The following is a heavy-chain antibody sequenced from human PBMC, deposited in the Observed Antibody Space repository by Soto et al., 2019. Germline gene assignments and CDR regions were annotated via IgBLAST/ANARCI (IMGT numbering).Heavy chain of an antibody. J-gene: IGHJ5*02. CDR1: GFTFSSYS. V-gene: IGHV3-21*01. Sequence: PGGSLRLSCAASGFTFSSYSMNWVRQAPGKGLEWVSSISSSSSYIYYADSVKGRFTISRDNAKNSLYLQMNSLRAEDTAVYYCARDGFEAEAGPYNWFDPWGQGTLVTVSS. CDR2: ISSSSSYI. CDR3: ARDGFEAEAGPYNWFDP. D-gene: IGHD6-19*01.